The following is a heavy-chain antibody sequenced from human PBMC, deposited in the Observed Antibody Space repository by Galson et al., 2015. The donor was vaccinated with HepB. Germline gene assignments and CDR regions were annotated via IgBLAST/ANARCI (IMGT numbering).Heavy chain of an antibody. J-gene: IGHJ1*01. CDR2: IYYSGST. Sequence: SETLSLTCTVSGGSISSSSYYWGWIRQPPGKGLEWIGSIYYSGSTYYNPSLKSRVTISVDTSKNQFSLKLSSVTAADTAVYYCARQEQYYYDSSGYPRLSEYFQHWGQGTLVTVSS. D-gene: IGHD3-22*01. V-gene: IGHV4-39*01. CDR1: GGSISSSSYY. CDR3: ARQEQYYYDSSGYPRLSEYFQH.